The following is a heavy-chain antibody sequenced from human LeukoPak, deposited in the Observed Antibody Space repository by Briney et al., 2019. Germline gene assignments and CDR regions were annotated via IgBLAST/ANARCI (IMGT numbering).Heavy chain of an antibody. D-gene: IGHD2-15*01. CDR2: ISYDGSNK. Sequence: GGSLRLSCAASGFTFSSYGMHWVRQAPGKGLEWVAVISYDGSNKYYADSVKGRFTISRDNSKNTLYLQMNSLRAEDTAVYYCAKVFRRYCSGGSCYLFDYWGQGTLVTVSS. CDR3: AKVFRRYCSGGSCYLFDY. CDR1: GFTFSSYG. V-gene: IGHV3-30*18. J-gene: IGHJ4*02.